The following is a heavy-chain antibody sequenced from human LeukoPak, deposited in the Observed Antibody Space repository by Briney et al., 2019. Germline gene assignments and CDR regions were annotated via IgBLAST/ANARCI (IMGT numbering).Heavy chain of an antibody. CDR3: ARDSISAALFDL. CDR1: GFTFSSYA. CDR2: ITNSVSTI. J-gene: IGHJ5*02. D-gene: IGHD2/OR15-2a*01. V-gene: IGHV3-48*02. Sequence: GGSLRLSCAASGFTFSSYAMNWVPHAPGKGPEWISYITNSVSTIYYADSVKGRFTISRDNAKNSLVLQMNSLRDEDSAVYYCARDSISAALFDLWGQGTLITVSS.